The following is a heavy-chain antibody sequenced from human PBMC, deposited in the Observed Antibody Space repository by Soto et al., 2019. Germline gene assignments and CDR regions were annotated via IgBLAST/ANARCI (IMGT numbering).Heavy chain of an antibody. CDR3: ARDGQSLAPYALDV. V-gene: IGHV3-33*01. Sequence: QVQVVESGGGVVQPGRSLRLSCTASGFTFRSHAMHWVRQAPGKGLEWVAQIWYDGSNKYYADSVKGRFTISRDNSKNTLYVQMDRLRVEDTAVYYCARDGQSLAPYALDVWGQGTSVTVS. CDR2: IWYDGSNK. D-gene: IGHD6-19*01. J-gene: IGHJ6*02. CDR1: GFTFRSHA.